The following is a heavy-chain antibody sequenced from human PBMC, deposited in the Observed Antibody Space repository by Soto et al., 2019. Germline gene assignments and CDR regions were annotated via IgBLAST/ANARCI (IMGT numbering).Heavy chain of an antibody. CDR1: GFTFSGYP. CDR3: AKYSAPGSRYFDF. D-gene: IGHD6-13*01. V-gene: IGHV3-23*01. Sequence: GASVKVSCAASGFTFSGYPMTWVRRAPGQGLEWVSTVDSGGITYYPDSVKGRFTISRDNSKNTLYLQMNSLRAEDTATYYCAKYSAPGSRYFDFWGQGTLVTVSS. CDR2: VDSGGIT. J-gene: IGHJ4*02.